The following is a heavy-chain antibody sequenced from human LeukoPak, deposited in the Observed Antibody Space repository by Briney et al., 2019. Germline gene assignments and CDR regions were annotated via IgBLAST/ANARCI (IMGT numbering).Heavy chain of an antibody. V-gene: IGHV4-30-2*01. J-gene: IGHJ4*02. D-gene: IGHD3-10*01. CDR1: GGSISSGGYS. Sequence: SESLSLTCAVSGGSISSGGYSWSWIRQPPGKGLEWIGYIYHSGSTYYNPSLKSPVTISVDRSKNQFSLKLSSVTAADTAVYYCVGAYSRDYWGQGTLVSVFS. CDR2: IYHSGST. CDR3: VGAYSRDY.